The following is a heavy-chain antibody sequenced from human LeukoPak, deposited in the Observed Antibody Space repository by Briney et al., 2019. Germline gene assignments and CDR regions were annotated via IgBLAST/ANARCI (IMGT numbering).Heavy chain of an antibody. Sequence: PRGSLRLSCAASGFTFSEYYMNWIRQAPGKGLEWVSYTSGIGSGANYADSVKGRFTISRDNAKNSLYLQMNRLRAEDTAMYYCARGLTTVTSLASYWGQGTVVTVSS. J-gene: IGHJ4*02. V-gene: IGHV3-11*03. CDR3: ARGLTTVTSLASY. CDR1: GFTFSEYY. D-gene: IGHD4-17*01. CDR2: TSGIGSGA.